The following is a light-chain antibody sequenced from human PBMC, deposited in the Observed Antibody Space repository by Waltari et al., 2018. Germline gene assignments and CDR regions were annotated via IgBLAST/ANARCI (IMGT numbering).Light chain of an antibody. CDR1: HTNIGTNY. CDR2: TTN. Sequence: QSVLPQPPSASGTPGQSVPIPCPGGHTNIGTNYLYWYQQLPGGAPKLLISTTNQRPSGVPDRFSGSKSGTSASRAISGLRSEDEADYYCAAWDDSLYVALFGGGTKLTVL. J-gene: IGLJ3*02. V-gene: IGLV1-47*01. CDR3: AAWDDSLYVAL.